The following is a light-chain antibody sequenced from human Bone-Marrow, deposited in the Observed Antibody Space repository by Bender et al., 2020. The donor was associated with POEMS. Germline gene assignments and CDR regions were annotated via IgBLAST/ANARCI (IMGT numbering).Light chain of an antibody. CDR3: VAWDASLNGWV. J-gene: IGLJ3*02. Sequence: QSALTQPRSVSGSPGQSVTISCTGTSSDVGTYNYVSWYQHHPGKAPKLMIYDVSYRPSGVPDRFSGSKSGTSASLAITGLQSDDEAIYFCVAWDASLNGWVFGGGTKLTVL. V-gene: IGLV2-11*01. CDR2: DVS. CDR1: SSDVGTYNY.